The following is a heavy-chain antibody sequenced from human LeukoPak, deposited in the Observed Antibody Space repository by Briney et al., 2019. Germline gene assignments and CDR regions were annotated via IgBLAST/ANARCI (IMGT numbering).Heavy chain of an antibody. CDR2: IYTSGST. J-gene: IGHJ4*02. Sequence: SETLSLTCTVSGGSISSGSCYWSWIRQPAGKGLEWIGRIYTSGSTNYNPSLKSRVTISVDTSKNQFSLKLSSVTAADTAVYYCASARTGIAAAGTLFDYWGQGTLVTVSS. CDR3: ASARTGIAAAGTLFDY. V-gene: IGHV4-61*02. CDR1: GGSISSGSCY. D-gene: IGHD6-13*01.